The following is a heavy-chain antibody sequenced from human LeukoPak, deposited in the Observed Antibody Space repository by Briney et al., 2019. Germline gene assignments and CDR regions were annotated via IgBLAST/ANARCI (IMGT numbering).Heavy chain of an antibody. Sequence: SETLSLTCTVSGGSISSYYWSWIRQPPRTGLELIGYIYYSGSTNYNPSLPIRVTISVDTSKNQFSLKLSSVTAADTAVYYCARSGITMVRGGYFDYWGQGTLVTVSS. CDR3: ARSGITMVRGGYFDY. J-gene: IGHJ4*02. CDR1: GGSISSYY. V-gene: IGHV4-59*01. D-gene: IGHD3-10*01. CDR2: IYYSGST.